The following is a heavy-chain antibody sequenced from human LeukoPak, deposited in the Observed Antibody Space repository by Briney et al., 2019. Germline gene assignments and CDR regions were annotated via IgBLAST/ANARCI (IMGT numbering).Heavy chain of an antibody. CDR1: GGTFSSYA. D-gene: IGHD6-13*01. Sequence: SVKVSCKASGGTFSSYAISWVRQAPAQGLEWMGGIIPIFGTANYAQKFQGRVTITADESTSTAYMELSSLRSEDTAVYYCARVAAAGTPLGYWGQGTLVTVSS. J-gene: IGHJ4*02. CDR2: IIPIFGTA. V-gene: IGHV1-69*01. CDR3: ARVAAAGTPLGY.